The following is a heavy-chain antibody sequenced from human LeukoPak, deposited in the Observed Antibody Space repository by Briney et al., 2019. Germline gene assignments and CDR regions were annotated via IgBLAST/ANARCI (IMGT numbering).Heavy chain of an antibody. CDR1: GGSISSYY. D-gene: IGHD2-15*01. J-gene: IGHJ6*02. CDR2: IYYSGST. V-gene: IGHV4-59*08. Sequence: SETLSLTCTVSGGSISSYYWSWIRQPPGKGLEWIGYIYYSGSTNYNPSLKSRVTISVDTSKNQFSLKLSSVTAADTAVYYCARAPRLLYGMDVWGQGTTVTVSS. CDR3: ARAPRLLYGMDV.